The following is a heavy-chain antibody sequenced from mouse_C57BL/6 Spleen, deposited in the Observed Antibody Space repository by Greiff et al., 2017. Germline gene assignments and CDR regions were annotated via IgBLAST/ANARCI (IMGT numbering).Heavy chain of an antibody. CDR3: ARSYDGYYGGNAWFAY. V-gene: IGHV1-7*01. CDR2: INPSSGYT. J-gene: IGHJ3*01. CDR1: GYTFTSYW. D-gene: IGHD2-3*01. Sequence: QVQLKQSGAELAKPGASVKLSCKASGYTFTSYWMHWVKQRPGQGLEWIGYINPSSGYTKYNQKFKDKATLTADKSSSTAYMQLSSLTYEDSAVYYCARSYDGYYGGNAWFAYWGQGTLVTVSA.